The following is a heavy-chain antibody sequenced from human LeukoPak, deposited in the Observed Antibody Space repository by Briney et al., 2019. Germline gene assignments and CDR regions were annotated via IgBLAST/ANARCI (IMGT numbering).Heavy chain of an antibody. V-gene: IGHV3-30-3*01. CDR1: GFTFSSYA. Sequence: GRSLRLSCAASGFTFSSYAMHWVRQAPGKGLEWVAVISYDGSNKYYADSVKGRFTISRDNSRNTLYLQMNSLRAEDTAVYYCAKGPVVTLDSWGQGTLVSVSS. CDR3: AKGPVVTLDS. J-gene: IGHJ4*02. CDR2: ISYDGSNK. D-gene: IGHD4-23*01.